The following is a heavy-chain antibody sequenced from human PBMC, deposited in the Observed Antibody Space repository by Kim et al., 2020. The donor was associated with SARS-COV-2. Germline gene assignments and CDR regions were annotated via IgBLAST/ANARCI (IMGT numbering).Heavy chain of an antibody. CDR2: IDPSDSYT. V-gene: IGHV5-10-1*01. CDR1: GYSFTSYW. J-gene: IGHJ6*02. CDR3: ARLLSSGWNGYVGNNYYYYYGMDV. D-gene: IGHD6-19*01. Sequence: GESLKISCKGSGYSFTSYWISWVRQMPGKGLEWMGRIDPSDSYTNYSPSFQGHVTISADKSISTAYLQWSSLKASDTAMYYCARLLSSGWNGYVGNNYYYYYGMDVWGQGTTVTVSS.